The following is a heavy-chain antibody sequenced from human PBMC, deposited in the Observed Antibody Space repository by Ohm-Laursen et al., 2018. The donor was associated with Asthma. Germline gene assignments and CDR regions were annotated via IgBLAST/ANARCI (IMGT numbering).Heavy chain of an antibody. D-gene: IGHD3-10*01. CDR3: ARALYGSGPIHL. CDR1: GGSISPYY. Sequence: SDTLSLTCTVSGGSISPYYWSWIRQPPGKGLEWTGYISYSGSTNYNPSLKSRVTISVDTSKNQFSLKLTSVTAADTAVYYCARALYGSGPIHLWGQGTLVTVSS. J-gene: IGHJ5*02. V-gene: IGHV4-59*07. CDR2: ISYSGST.